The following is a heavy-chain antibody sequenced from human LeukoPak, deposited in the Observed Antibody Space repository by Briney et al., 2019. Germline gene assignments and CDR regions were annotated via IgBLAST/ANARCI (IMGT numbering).Heavy chain of an antibody. CDR2: INPNSGGT. V-gene: IGHV1-2*02. D-gene: IGHD3-22*01. CDR1: GYTFTGYY. CDR3: AGEHDSSGYYGY. Sequence: ASVKVSCKASGYTFTGYYMHWVRQAPGQGLEWMGWINPNSGGTNYAQKFQGRVTMTRDTSISTAYMELSRLRSDDTAVYYCAGEHDSSGYYGYWGQGTLVTVSS. J-gene: IGHJ4*02.